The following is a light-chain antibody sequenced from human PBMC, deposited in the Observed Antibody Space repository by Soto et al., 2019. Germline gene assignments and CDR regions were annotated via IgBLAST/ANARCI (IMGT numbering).Light chain of an antibody. V-gene: IGKV1-6*01. CDR3: LQDYNYPRT. CDR1: QDIRNE. Sequence: AIPMTQSPSSLSASIGDRVTIPCRASQDIRNELGWYQQKPGKAPKVLISAASSLEDGVPSRFSGSGSGTDFTLTISSLRPEDFATYFCLQDYNYPRTFGQGTKVEIK. CDR2: AAS. J-gene: IGKJ1*01.